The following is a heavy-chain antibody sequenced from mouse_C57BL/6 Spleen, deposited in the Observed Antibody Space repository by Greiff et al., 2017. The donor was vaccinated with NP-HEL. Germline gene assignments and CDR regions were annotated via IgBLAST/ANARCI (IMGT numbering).Heavy chain of an antibody. CDR3: ARDPATVVDYYAMDY. V-gene: IGHV3-6*01. Sequence: EVKLEESGPGLVKPSQSLSLTCSVTGYSITSGYYWNWIRQFPGNKLEWMGYLSYDGSNNYNPSLKNRISITRDTSKNQFFLKLNSVTTEDTATYYCARDPATVVDYYAMDYWGQGTSVTVSS. D-gene: IGHD1-1*01. CDR1: GYSITSGYY. CDR2: LSYDGSN. J-gene: IGHJ4*01.